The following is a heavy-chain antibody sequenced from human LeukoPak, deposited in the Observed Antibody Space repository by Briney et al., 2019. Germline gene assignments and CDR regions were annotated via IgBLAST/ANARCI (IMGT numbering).Heavy chain of an antibody. Sequence: SETLSLTCNVSGGAITSSSYYWGWIRQPPGKGLEWIGSIYYSGSPYYNPSLKRRVTISVDTSKNQFSLKLSSGTAADTAVYYCAKAVTARAPWYFDYWGQGTLVTVSS. V-gene: IGHV4-39*01. CDR1: GGAITSSSYY. CDR2: IYYSGSP. D-gene: IGHD2-21*02. CDR3: AKAVTARAPWYFDY. J-gene: IGHJ4*02.